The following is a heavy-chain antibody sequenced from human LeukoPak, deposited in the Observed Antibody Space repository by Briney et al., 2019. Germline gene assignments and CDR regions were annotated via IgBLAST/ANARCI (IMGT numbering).Heavy chain of an antibody. Sequence: PSETLSLTCAVYGGSFSDYFWSWIRQPPGKGLEWIGEIDHSRSVNYNPSLKSRVAISLDTSKNHVSLRLNSVTAADTALYYCARRFIRTTGKAFDPWGQGTLVTVSS. CDR3: ARRFIRTTGKAFDP. D-gene: IGHD1-1*01. V-gene: IGHV4-34*01. CDR2: IDHSRSV. J-gene: IGHJ5*02. CDR1: GGSFSDYF.